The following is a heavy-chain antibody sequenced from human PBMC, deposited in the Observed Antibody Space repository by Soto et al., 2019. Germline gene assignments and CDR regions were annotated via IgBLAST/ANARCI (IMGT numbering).Heavy chain of an antibody. CDR1: GFTFSSYG. CDR2: ISYDGSNK. CDR3: AKVRGKNPRRGGWFSFNT. D-gene: IGHD6-19*01. V-gene: IGHV3-30*18. Sequence: PGGSLRLSCAASGFTFSSYGMHWVRQAPGKGLEWVAVISYDGSNKYYADSVKGRFTISRDNSKNTLYLQMNSLRAEDTAVYYCAKVRGKNPRRGGWFSFNTGGQGKMVTVS. J-gene: IGHJ3*01.